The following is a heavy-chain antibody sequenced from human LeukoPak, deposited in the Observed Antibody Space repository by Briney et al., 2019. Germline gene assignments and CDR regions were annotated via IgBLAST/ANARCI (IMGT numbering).Heavy chain of an antibody. J-gene: IGHJ4*02. Sequence: GGSLRLSYAASGFTFRNYVIHWVRQAPGKGLEWVAVTSSDLNVKLYADSVKGRFTISRDNSRSTLYLQMNSLRPEDTAIYYCAREGYYGSGSPPSLYFDYWGQGTLVTVSS. V-gene: IGHV3-30-3*01. CDR1: GFTFRNYV. CDR3: AREGYYGSGSPPSLYFDY. D-gene: IGHD3-10*01. CDR2: TSSDLNVK.